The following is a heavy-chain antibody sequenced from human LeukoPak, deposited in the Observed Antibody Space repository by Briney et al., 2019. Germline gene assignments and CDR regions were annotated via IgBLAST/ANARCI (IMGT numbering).Heavy chain of an antibody. V-gene: IGHV3-30*18. CDR3: AKDLGRYYYGMDV. CDR2: ISYDGSNK. CDR1: GFTFSSYG. J-gene: IGHJ6*02. Sequence: GGSLRLSCAASGFTFSSYGMHWVRQAPGKGLEWVAVISYDGSNKYYADSVKGRFTISRDNSKNTLYLQMNSLRAEDTAVYYCAKDLGRYYYGMDVWGQGTTVTVSS.